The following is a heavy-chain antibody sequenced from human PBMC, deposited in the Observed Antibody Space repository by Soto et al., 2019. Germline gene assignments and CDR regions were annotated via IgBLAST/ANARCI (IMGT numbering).Heavy chain of an antibody. V-gene: IGHV4-59*01. CDR2: IYYSGIT. CDR3: ARVHVDYWYFDL. Sequence: QVQLQESGPGLVKPSETLSLTCTVSGGSISSYYWSWIRQPPGKGLEWIGYIYYSGITNHNPSLVGRAPISVETSKNQFSLKLSSVTAADTAVYYCARVHVDYWYFDLWGRGTLVTVSS. J-gene: IGHJ2*01. CDR1: GGSISSYY.